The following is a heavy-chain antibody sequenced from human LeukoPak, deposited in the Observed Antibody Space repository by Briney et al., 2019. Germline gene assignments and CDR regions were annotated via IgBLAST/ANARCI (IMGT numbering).Heavy chain of an antibody. Sequence: GASVKVSCKASGYTFTSYGISWVRQAPGQGLEWMGGIIPIFGTANYAQKFQGRVTITADKSTSTAYMELSSLRSEDTAVYYCARGRSEYSSRRGEYYYYYMDVWGKGTTVTVSS. D-gene: IGHD6-13*01. V-gene: IGHV1-69*06. J-gene: IGHJ6*03. CDR1: GYTFTSYG. CDR2: IIPIFGTA. CDR3: ARGRSEYSSRRGEYYYYYMDV.